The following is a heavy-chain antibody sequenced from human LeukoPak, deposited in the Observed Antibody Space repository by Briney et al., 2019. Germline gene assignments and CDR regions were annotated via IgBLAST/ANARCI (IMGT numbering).Heavy chain of an antibody. D-gene: IGHD2-8*02. Sequence: SETLSLTCTVSGGSISSSSYYWGWIRQPPGKGLEWIGSIYYSGSTYYNPSLKSRVTISVDTSKNQFSLKLSSVTAADTAVYYCASRGLLDYFDYWGQGTLVTVSS. J-gene: IGHJ4*02. CDR3: ASRGLLDYFDY. V-gene: IGHV4-39*01. CDR1: GGSISSSSYY. CDR2: IYYSGST.